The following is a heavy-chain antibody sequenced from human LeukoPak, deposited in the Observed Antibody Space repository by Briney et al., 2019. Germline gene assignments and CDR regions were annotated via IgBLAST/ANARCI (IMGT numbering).Heavy chain of an antibody. Sequence: PGGSLRLSCAASGFTFSSYAMSWVRQAPGKGLEWVSAISGSGGSTYYADSVKGRFTISRDNSKNTLYLQMNSLRAEDTAVYYCAKDPTPRFSSSSWGSNWFDPWGQGTLVTVSS. J-gene: IGHJ5*02. CDR2: ISGSGGST. CDR3: AKDPTPRFSSSSWGSNWFDP. D-gene: IGHD6-6*01. V-gene: IGHV3-23*01. CDR1: GFTFSSYA.